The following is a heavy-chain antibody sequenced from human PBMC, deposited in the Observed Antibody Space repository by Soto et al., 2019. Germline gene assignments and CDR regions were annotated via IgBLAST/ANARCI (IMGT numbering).Heavy chain of an antibody. J-gene: IGHJ4*02. CDR2: ITGISNTI. V-gene: IGHV3-48*01. Sequence: GGSLRLSCEASGFSFRSYSMSWVRQAPGKGLEWISYITGISNTIYYADSVKGRFTISRDNAKNSLYLQMNTLRAEDTAVYYCARESEDLSSNLDYWGQGTLVTVSS. CDR3: ARESEDLSSNLDY. CDR1: GFSFRSYS.